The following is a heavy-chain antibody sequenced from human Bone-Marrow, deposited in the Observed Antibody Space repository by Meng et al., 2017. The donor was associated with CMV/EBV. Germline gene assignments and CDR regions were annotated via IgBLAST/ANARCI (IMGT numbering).Heavy chain of an antibody. CDR2: ISSSGSTI. J-gene: IGHJ4*02. D-gene: IGHD3-10*01. CDR3: AAAGMPPGDY. CDR1: GFTFSDYY. V-gene: IGHV3-11*01. Sequence: GESLKISCAASGFTFSDYYMSWIRQAPGKGLEWVSYISSSGSTIYYADSVKGRFTISRDNAKNSLYLLMNSLRAEDTAVYYCAAAGMPPGDYWGQGTLVTVSS.